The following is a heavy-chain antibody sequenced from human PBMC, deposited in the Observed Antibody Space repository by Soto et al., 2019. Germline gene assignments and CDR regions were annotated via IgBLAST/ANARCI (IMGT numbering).Heavy chain of an antibody. J-gene: IGHJ4*02. D-gene: IGHD6-19*01. CDR1: GYTFTSYY. CDR3: ARDGRSSYSSAWYYFDY. V-gene: IGHV1-46*01. Sequence: QVQLVQSGAEVKKPGALVKVSCKASGYTFTSYYMHWVRQAPGQGLEWMGIINPSGGSTSYAQKFQGRVTMTRDTSTSTVYMELSSLRSEDTAVYYCARDGRSSYSSAWYYFDYWGQGTLVTVSS. CDR2: INPSGGST.